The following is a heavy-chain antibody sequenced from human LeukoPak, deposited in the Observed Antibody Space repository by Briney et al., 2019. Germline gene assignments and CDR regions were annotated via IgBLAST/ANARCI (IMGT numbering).Heavy chain of an antibody. J-gene: IGHJ3*01. V-gene: IGHV4-59*01. Sequence: ASETLSLTCTVSGGSISSYYWSWIRQPPGKGLEWIGYIYYSGSTNYNPSLKSRVTISVDTSKNQFSLKLSSVTAADTAVYYCARGREKYYDSSAFTWGQGTMVTVSS. CDR2: IYYSGST. CDR3: ARGREKYYDSSAFT. CDR1: GGSISSYY. D-gene: IGHD3-22*01.